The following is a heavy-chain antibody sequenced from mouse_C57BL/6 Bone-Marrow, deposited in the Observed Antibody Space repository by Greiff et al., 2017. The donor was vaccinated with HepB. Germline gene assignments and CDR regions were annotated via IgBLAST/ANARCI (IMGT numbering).Heavy chain of an antibody. J-gene: IGHJ1*03. CDR3: ARVPYYGSSWHWYFDV. Sequence: QVQLQQPGAELVKPGASVKLSCKASGYTFTSYWMQWVKQRPGQGLEWIGEIDPSDSYTNYNQKFKGKATLTVDTSSSTAYMQLSSLTSEDSAVYYCARVPYYGSSWHWYFDVWGTGTTVTVSS. CDR2: IDPSDSYT. D-gene: IGHD1-1*01. CDR1: GYTFTSYW. V-gene: IGHV1-50*01.